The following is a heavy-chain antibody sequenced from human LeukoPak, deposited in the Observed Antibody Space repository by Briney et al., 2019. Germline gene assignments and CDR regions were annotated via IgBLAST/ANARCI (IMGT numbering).Heavy chain of an antibody. D-gene: IGHD4-17*01. Sequence: GGSLRLSCAASGFTFSSYSMNWVRQAPGKGLEWVSSISSSSSYIYYADSVKGRFTISRDNAKNSLYLQMNSLRAEDTAVYYCARDGGEATVTTPFDYWGQGTLVTVSS. V-gene: IGHV3-21*01. J-gene: IGHJ4*02. CDR3: ARDGGEATVTTPFDY. CDR2: ISSSSSYI. CDR1: GFTFSSYS.